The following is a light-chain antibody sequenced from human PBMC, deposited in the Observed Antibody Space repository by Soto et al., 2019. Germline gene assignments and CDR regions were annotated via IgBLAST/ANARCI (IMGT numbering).Light chain of an antibody. CDR1: QSVSSSY. CDR2: DAS. Sequence: EIVLTQSPGTLSLSPGERATLSCRASQSVSSSYLAWYQQKPGQAPRLLIYDASSRATGVPHRFSAGGSGTDFTLIISSLQPEDFAVYYCQQRVNWPPTFGGGTKVEI. CDR3: QQRVNWPPT. J-gene: IGKJ4*01. V-gene: IGKV3D-20*02.